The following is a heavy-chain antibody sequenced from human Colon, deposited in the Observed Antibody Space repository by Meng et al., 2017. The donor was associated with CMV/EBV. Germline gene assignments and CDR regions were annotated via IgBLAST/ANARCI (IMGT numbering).Heavy chain of an antibody. CDR2: MNPNSGNT. Sequence: ASVKVSCKASGYTFTSYDINWVRQATGQGLEWMGWMNPNSGNTGYAQKFQGRVTITRNTSISTAYMELSSLRSEDTAVYYCARLMETRRPIYGMDVWGQGTTVTVSS. J-gene: IGHJ6*02. D-gene: IGHD1-1*01. V-gene: IGHV1-8*03. CDR1: GYTFTSYD. CDR3: ARLMETRRPIYGMDV.